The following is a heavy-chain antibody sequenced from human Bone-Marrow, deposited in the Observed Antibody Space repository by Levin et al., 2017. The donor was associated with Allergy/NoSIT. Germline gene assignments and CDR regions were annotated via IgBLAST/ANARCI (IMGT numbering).Heavy chain of an antibody. CDR1: GFTFSSYA. CDR2: ISGSGGST. V-gene: IGHV3-23*01. J-gene: IGHJ4*02. CDR3: AKATVVPAAIPSYFDY. Sequence: GGSLRLSCAASGFTFSSYAMSWVRQAPGKGLEWVSDISGSGGSTYYADSVKGRFTISRDNSKNTLYLQMNSLRAEDTAVYYCAKATVVPAAIPSYFDYWGQGTLVTVSS. D-gene: IGHD2-2*01.